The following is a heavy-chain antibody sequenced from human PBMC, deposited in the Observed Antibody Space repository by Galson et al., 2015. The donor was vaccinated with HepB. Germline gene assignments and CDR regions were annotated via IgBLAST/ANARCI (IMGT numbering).Heavy chain of an antibody. J-gene: IGHJ5*02. D-gene: IGHD3-3*01. CDR2: ISYDGSNK. CDR1: GHTFSSYG. V-gene: IGHV3-30*18. CDR3: AKDLMYDDFWSGSWFDP. Sequence: SLRFSSAASGHTFSSYGMHWVRQAPGKELEWEAVISYDGSNKYYADSVKGRFTISRDNSKNTLYLQMNSLRAEDTAVYYCAKDLMYDDFWSGSWFDPWGQGTLVTVSS.